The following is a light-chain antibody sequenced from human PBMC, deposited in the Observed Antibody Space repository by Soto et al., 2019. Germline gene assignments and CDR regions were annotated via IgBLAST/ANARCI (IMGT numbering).Light chain of an antibody. V-gene: IGKV3-20*01. CDR1: ESVVSSY. CDR3: QQYGIIPCT. CDR2: DAS. Sequence: ENLLTHAPGSLSSSPGERATLSCRATESVVSSYLAWYQLKPGQAPRLLIYDASSRDTGIPDRFSGSGSGTDFTLTISRLQPEDFAVYYCQQYGIIPCTFGHGTKVDIK. J-gene: IGKJ3*01.